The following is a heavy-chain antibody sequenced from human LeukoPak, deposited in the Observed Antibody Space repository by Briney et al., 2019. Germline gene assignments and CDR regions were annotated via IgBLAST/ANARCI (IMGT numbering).Heavy chain of an antibody. D-gene: IGHD1-26*01. CDR2: FTSDGNSM. CDR3: ARAQVGTPTDC. J-gene: IGHJ4*02. V-gene: IGHV3-74*01. CDR1: GFTLSSYT. Sequence: GGSLRLSCAASGFTLSSYTMYWVRQAPGRGLVWVARFTSDGNSMTYADFVKGRFTVSRDIAKNTLHLQMNSLRAEDTAVYYCARAQVGTPTDCWGQGTLVTVSS.